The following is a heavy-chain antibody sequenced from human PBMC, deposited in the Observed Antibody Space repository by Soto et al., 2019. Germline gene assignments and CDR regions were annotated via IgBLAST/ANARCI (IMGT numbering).Heavy chain of an antibody. V-gene: IGHV1-3*01. CDR1: GGVFRNCA. J-gene: IGHJ4*02. CDR2: IIPGNGKT. D-gene: IGHD2-21*01. Sequence: ASVKVSCKASGGVFRNCAIDWGRQAPGQGLEWMGGIIPGNGKTKYSQSFQGRLTITRDTSATTLYMELSSLRSEDTTVYYCVRLSVIPVWGQGTLVTVSS. CDR3: VRLSVIPV.